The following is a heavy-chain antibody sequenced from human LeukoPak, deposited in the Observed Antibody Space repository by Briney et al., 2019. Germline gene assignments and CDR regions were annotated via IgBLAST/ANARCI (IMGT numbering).Heavy chain of an antibody. D-gene: IGHD6-19*01. J-gene: IGHJ4*02. CDR1: GFTFSNAW. V-gene: IGHV3-15*01. Sequence: TGGSLRLSCAASGFTFSNAWMSWVRQAPGKGLEWVGRIKSKTDGGTTDYAAPVKGRFTISRDDSKKTMYLQMNSLKTEDTAVYYCTTDTGWYFDYWGQGTLVTVSS. CDR3: TTDTGWYFDY. CDR2: IKSKTDGGTT.